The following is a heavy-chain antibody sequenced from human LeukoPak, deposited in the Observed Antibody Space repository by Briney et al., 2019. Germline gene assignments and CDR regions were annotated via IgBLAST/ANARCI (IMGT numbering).Heavy chain of an antibody. CDR2: LNPNSGVT. Sequence: APVKVSCKASGYNLIAYYIHWVRQAPGQGLEWMGWLNPNSGVTNYAQKFQGRVTMTRDTSISTAYMELSSLRSDDTAVYYCARGNAMATSMGTAYWGQGTLVTVSS. V-gene: IGHV1-2*02. CDR3: ARGNAMATSMGTAY. CDR1: GYNLIAYY. D-gene: IGHD5-24*01. J-gene: IGHJ4*02.